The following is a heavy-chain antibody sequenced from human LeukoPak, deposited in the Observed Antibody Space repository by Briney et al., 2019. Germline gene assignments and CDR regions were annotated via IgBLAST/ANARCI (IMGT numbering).Heavy chain of an antibody. V-gene: IGHV3-7*04. CDR3: ARSASSAFDY. CDR1: GFTFSSHW. Sequence: GGSLRLSCVASGFTFSSHWMNWVRQAPGKGLEWVANIKQDGSEKYYVDSVKGRFTISRDNAKNSLYLQMNSLRAEDTAVYYCARSASSAFDYWGQGTLVTVSS. J-gene: IGHJ4*02. CDR2: IKQDGSEK. D-gene: IGHD6-25*01.